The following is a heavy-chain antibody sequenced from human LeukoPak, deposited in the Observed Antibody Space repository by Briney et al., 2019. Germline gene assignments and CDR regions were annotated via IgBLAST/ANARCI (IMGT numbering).Heavy chain of an antibody. D-gene: IGHD2-2*03. CDR2: IYYSGST. CDR3: ARDVTHMDIFEEENWFDP. V-gene: IGHV4-39*07. J-gene: IGHJ5*02. CDR1: GGSISSSSYY. Sequence: SETLSLTCTVSGGSISSSSYYWGWIRQPPGKGLEWIGSIYYSGSTYYNPSLKSRVTISVDTSKNQFSLKLSSVTAADTAVYYCARDVTHMDIFEEENWFDPWGQGTLVTVSS.